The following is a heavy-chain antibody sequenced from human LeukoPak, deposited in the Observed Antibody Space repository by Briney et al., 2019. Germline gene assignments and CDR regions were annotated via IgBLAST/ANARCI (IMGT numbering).Heavy chain of an antibody. V-gene: IGHV3-21*06. CDR1: GFSFSNYG. J-gene: IGHJ4*02. D-gene: IGHD6-13*01. CDR2: ISSTSAYI. CDR3: AGPSSSWDFDY. Sequence: GGSLRLSCAASGFSFSNYGINLVRQAPGKGLERVSSISSTSAYIYYADSVKGRFTISRDNAKNSLFLQMNSLRAEDTAVYYCAGPSSSWDFDYWGKGTLVTVSS.